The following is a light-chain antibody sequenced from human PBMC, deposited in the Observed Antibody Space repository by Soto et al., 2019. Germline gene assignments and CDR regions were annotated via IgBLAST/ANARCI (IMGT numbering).Light chain of an antibody. V-gene: IGKV1-39*01. Sequence: DIQMTQSPYSLSASLGDSVTITCRASQNIRTYLNWYQQKPGRAPKLLIHSASALPSGVPSRFSGSGSGTEFTLTMSGLQPEDFATYYCQQYNIYSRTFGQGTKVETK. CDR1: QNIRTY. CDR2: SAS. J-gene: IGKJ2*02. CDR3: QQYNIYSRT.